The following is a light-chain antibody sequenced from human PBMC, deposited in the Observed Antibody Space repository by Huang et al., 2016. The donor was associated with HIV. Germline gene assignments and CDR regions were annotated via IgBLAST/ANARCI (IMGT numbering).Light chain of an antibody. Sequence: VMTQSPATLSVSPGERATLSCRASQSVTSNLAWYQQKPGQAPRLLIYGASTRATGIPARFSGSGSGTEFTLTISSLQSEDFAVYYCQQYNNWPRTFGQGTKLEIK. CDR3: QQYNNWPRT. J-gene: IGKJ2*01. CDR1: QSVTSN. CDR2: GAS. V-gene: IGKV3-15*01.